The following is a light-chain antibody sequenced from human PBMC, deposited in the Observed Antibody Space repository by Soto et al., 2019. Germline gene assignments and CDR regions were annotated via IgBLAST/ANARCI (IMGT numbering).Light chain of an antibody. CDR2: PAS. CDR3: QQTSSLPLT. J-gene: IGKJ4*01. Sequence: DIQMTQSPSSVSASVGDRVTITCRASQGISRWLAWYQQKPGKAPKILIYPASNLQDGVPPRFSGSGSGTSFTLTIISLQPEDFATYYCQQTSSLPLTFGGGTKVEI. CDR1: QGISRW. V-gene: IGKV1D-12*01.